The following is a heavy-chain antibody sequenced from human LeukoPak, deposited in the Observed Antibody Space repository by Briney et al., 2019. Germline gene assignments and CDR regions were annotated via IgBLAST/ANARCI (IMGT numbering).Heavy chain of an antibody. CDR1: GFTFSNYA. Sequence: GGSLRLPCAASGFTFSNYAMSWVRQAPGKGLEWVSAIRGSGGSTYYADSVRGRFTISRDNSKSTLSLQMNSLRAEDTAIYYCATYRQVLLPFESWGQGTLVTVSS. V-gene: IGHV3-23*01. D-gene: IGHD2-8*02. CDR2: IRGSGGST. CDR3: ATYRQVLLPFES. J-gene: IGHJ4*02.